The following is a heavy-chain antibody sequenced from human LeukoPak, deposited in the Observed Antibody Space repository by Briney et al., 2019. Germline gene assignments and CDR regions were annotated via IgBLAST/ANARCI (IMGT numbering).Heavy chain of an antibody. CDR3: ASGEIGYSYADY. D-gene: IGHD5-18*01. CDR1: GGTFSSYA. J-gene: IGHJ4*02. Sequence: SVKVSCKASGGTFSSYAISWVRQAPGQGLEWMGGIIPIFGTANYAQKFQGRVTITADKSTSTAYMELSSLRSEDTAVYYCASGEIGYSYADYWGQGTLVTVSS. CDR2: IIPIFGTA. V-gene: IGHV1-69*06.